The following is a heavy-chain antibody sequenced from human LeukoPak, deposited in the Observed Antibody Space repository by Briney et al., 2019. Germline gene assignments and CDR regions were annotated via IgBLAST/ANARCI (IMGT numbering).Heavy chain of an antibody. CDR3: AKNVHCSGPGCERGRAEYFHH. CDR1: GFTFSSYA. Sequence: GGSLRLSCAVSGFTFSSYAMSWVRKAPGKGLEWVSAISGSGGSTYYADSVKGRFTISRDNSKNTLYLQMNTLRAENTAVYYCAKNVHCSGPGCERGRAEYFHHWGQGRLVTVSS. D-gene: IGHD2-2*01. J-gene: IGHJ1*01. V-gene: IGHV3-23*01. CDR2: ISGSGGST.